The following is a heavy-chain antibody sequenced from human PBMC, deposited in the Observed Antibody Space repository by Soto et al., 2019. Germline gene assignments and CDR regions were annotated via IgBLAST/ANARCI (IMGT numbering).Heavy chain of an antibody. D-gene: IGHD3-10*01. CDR2: IYYSGST. V-gene: IGHV4-30-4*01. CDR3: ARESSGSYYNVLPYYYYGMDV. J-gene: IGHJ6*02. Sequence: QVQLQESGPGLVKPSQTLSLTCTVSGGSISSGDYYWSWIRQPPGKGLEWIGYIYYSGSTYYNPSLKSRVTISVDTSKNQFSLKLSSVTAADTAVYYCARESSGSYYNVLPYYYYGMDVWGQGTTVTVSS. CDR1: GGSISSGDYY.